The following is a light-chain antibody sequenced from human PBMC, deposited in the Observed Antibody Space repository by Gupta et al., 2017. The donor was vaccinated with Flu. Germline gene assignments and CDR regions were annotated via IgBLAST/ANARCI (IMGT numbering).Light chain of an antibody. V-gene: IGKV3-15*01. J-gene: IGKJ2*01. CDR3: QQYEIWPPYT. CDR2: GAS. Sequence: ERATLSCRASQTISSNLAWYQQKPGRAPRLLIFGASNRATGIPARFSGSGSGTEFTLTISSLQSEDFAVYYCQQYEIWPPYTFGQGTKLEI. CDR1: QTISSN.